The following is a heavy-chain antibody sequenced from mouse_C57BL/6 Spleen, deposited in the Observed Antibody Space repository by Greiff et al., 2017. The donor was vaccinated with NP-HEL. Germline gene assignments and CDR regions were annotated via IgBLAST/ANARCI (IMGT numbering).Heavy chain of an antibody. Sequence: LQQSGPGILQSSQTLSLTCSFSGFSLSTSGMGVSWIRQPSGKGLEWLAHIYWDDDKRYNPSLKSRLTISKDTSRNQVFLKITSVDTADTATYYCARRGDGYYKGNMDYWGQGTSVTVSS. CDR1: GFSLSTSGMG. CDR3: ARRGDGYYKGNMDY. J-gene: IGHJ4*01. D-gene: IGHD2-3*01. V-gene: IGHV8-12*01. CDR2: IYWDDDK.